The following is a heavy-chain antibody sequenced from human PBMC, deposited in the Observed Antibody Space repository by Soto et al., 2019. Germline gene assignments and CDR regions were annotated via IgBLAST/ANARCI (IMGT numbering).Heavy chain of an antibody. V-gene: IGHV4-31*03. D-gene: IGHD6-13*01. CDR3: ARGGVLTAASYEEVFDY. CDR1: GGSISSGGYY. CDR2: IYYSGST. Sequence: SETLSLTCTVSGGSISSGGYYWSWIRQHPGKGLEWIGYIYYSGSTYYNPSLKSRVTISVDTSKNQFSLKLSSVTAADTAVYYCARGGVLTAASYEEVFDYWGQGTLVTVS. J-gene: IGHJ4*02.